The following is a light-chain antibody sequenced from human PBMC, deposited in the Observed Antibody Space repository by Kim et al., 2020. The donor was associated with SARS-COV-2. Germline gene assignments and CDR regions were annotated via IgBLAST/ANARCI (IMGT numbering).Light chain of an antibody. V-gene: IGLV3-1*01. Sequence: VSPGQTASIPCSVDKWGDKYACWYQQKPGQSPVLVIYQDSKRPSGIPERFSGSNSGNTATLTISGTQAMDEADYYCQAWDSSTYVVFGGGTQLTVL. J-gene: IGLJ2*01. CDR3: QAWDSSTYVV. CDR1: KWGDKY. CDR2: QDS.